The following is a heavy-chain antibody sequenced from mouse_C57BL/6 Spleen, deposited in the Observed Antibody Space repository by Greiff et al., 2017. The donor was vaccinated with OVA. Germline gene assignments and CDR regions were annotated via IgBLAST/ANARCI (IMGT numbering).Heavy chain of an antibody. CDR1: GYTFTSYW. CDR3: ARGYYGSSYGYIDV. D-gene: IGHD1-1*01. J-gene: IGHJ1*03. Sequence: VQLQQPGAELVMPGASVKLSCKASGYTFTSYWMHWVKQRPGQGLEWIGEIDPSDSYTNYNQKFKGKSTLTVDKSSSTAYMQRSSLTSEDSAVYYVARGYYGSSYGYIDVWGTGTTVTVSS. CDR2: IDPSDSYT. V-gene: IGHV1-69*01.